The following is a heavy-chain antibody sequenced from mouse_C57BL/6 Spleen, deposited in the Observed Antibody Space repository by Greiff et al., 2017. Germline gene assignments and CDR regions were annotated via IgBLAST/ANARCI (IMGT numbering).Heavy chain of an antibody. J-gene: IGHJ3*01. CDR2: IYPGSGNT. CDR1: GYSFTSYY. Sequence: VQLQQSGPELVKPGASVKISCKASGYSFTSYYIHWVKQRPGQGLEWIGWIYPGSGNTKYNEKFKGKATLTADTSSSTAYMQLSSLTSEDSAVYYCASSGTEAWFAYWGQGTLVTVSA. CDR3: ASSGTEAWFAY. D-gene: IGHD4-1*01. V-gene: IGHV1-66*01.